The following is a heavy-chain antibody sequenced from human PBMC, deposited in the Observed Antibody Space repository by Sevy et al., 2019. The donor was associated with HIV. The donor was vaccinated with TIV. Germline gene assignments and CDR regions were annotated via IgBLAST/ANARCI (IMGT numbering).Heavy chain of an antibody. CDR3: ARILPRSSSASGGYMDV. CDR1: GYSISSGYY. D-gene: IGHD6-6*01. V-gene: IGHV4-38-2*01. CDR2: IYHRGST. J-gene: IGHJ6*03. Sequence: SETLSLTCAVSGYSISSGYYWGWIRQPPGKGLEWIGSIYHRGSTYYNPSLKSRVTISVDTSKNQFSLKLSSVTAADTAVYYCARILPRSSSASGGYMDVWGKGTTVTVSS.